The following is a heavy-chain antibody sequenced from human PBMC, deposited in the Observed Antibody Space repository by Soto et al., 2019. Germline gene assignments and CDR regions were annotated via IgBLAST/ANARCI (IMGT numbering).Heavy chain of an antibody. D-gene: IGHD6-13*01. V-gene: IGHV3-33*01. CDR2: IWYDGSNK. CDR3: ARDSGYSSSWRHYYYGMDV. J-gene: IGHJ6*02. Sequence: GGSLRLSCAASGFTFSSYGMHWVRQAPGKGLEWVAVIWYDGSNKYYADSVKGRFTISRDNSKNTLYLQMNSLRAEDTAVYYCARDSGYSSSWRHYYYGMDVWGQGTTVTVSS. CDR1: GFTFSSYG.